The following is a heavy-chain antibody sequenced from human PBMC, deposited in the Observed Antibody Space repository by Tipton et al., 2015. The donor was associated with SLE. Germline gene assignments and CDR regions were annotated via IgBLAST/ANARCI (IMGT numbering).Heavy chain of an antibody. Sequence: QSGPEVKKSGESLKISCKGSGYSFSDYWIGWVRQKPGKGLQWMGIIYPGHSDTRYSPSFQGQVTISADKSISTAYLQWSSLKASDPALYYWATRFPDDAFDIWGQGTMVSASS. D-gene: IGHD1-14*01. V-gene: IGHV5-51*03. CDR3: ATRFPDDAFDI. J-gene: IGHJ3*02. CDR2: IYPGHSDT. CDR1: GYSFSDYW.